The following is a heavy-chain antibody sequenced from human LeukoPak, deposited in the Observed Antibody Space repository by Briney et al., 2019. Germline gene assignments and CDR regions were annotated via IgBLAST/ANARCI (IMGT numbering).Heavy chain of an antibody. CDR1: GFIFSGHG. J-gene: IGHJ5*02. CDR2: ISSSSSYI. Sequence: GGTLRLSCAASGFIFSGHGMNWVRQAPGKGLEWVSSISSSSSYIYYADSVKGRFTISRDNAKNSLYLQMNSLRAEDTAVYYCAREYYYGPDWYNWFDPWGQGTLVTVSS. D-gene: IGHD3-10*01. V-gene: IGHV3-21*01. CDR3: AREYYYGPDWYNWFDP.